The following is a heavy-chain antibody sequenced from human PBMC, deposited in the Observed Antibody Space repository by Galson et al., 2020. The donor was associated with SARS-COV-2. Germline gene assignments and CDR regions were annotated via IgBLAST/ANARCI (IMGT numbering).Heavy chain of an antibody. CDR2: IYPGDSDT. D-gene: IGHD6-19*01. CDR3: ASNCQPSPLSIAVAGDYAFDI. J-gene: IGHJ3*02. CDR1: GYSFTSYW. V-gene: IGHV5-51*01. Sequence: GESLKISCKGSGYSFTSYWIGRVRQMPGKGLEWMGIIYPGDSDTSYSPSFQGQVTISADQSISTAYLQWSSLKASDTAMYYCASNCQPSPLSIAVAGDYAFDIWGQGTMVTVSS.